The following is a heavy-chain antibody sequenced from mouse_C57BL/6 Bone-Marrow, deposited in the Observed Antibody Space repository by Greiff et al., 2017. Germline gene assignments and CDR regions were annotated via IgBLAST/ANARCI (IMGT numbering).Heavy chain of an antibody. V-gene: IGHV10-1*01. CDR3: VRGGLYFDY. J-gene: IGHJ2*01. D-gene: IGHD1-1*02. Sequence: EVQLVESGGGLVQPKGSLKLSCAASGFSFNTYAMNWVRQAPGKGLEWVARIRSKSNNYATYYADSVKDRFTISREDSEGVLYLQMNNLRTENTAMYYCVRGGLYFDYWGQGTTLTVSS. CDR2: IRSKSNNYAT. CDR1: GFSFNTYA.